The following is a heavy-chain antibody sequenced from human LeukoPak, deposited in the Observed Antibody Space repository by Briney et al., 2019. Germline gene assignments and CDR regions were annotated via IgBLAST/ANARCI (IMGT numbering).Heavy chain of an antibody. CDR3: ARGGSYGYYYYYYMDV. V-gene: IGHV4-34*01. CDR1: GGSFSGCY. Sequence: PSETLSLTCAVYGGSFSGCYWSWIRQPPGKGLEWIGEINHSGSTNYNPSLKSRVTISVDTSKNQFSLKLSSVTAADTAVYYCARGGSYGYYYYYYMDVWGKGTTVTVSS. J-gene: IGHJ6*03. D-gene: IGHD5-18*01. CDR2: INHSGST.